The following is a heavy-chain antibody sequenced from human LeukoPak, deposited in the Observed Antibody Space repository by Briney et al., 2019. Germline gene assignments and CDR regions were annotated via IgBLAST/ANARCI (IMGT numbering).Heavy chain of an antibody. CDR3: AKDLPAAYFHY. Sequence: TGGSLRLSCAASTFSFSEYPMGWVRQAPGKGLEWVSGISAGGDGTYYADPVKGRFTISRDNSKNTLFLQMNSLRAEDTAKYYCAKDLPAAYFHYWGQGTLVTVSS. CDR2: ISAGGDGT. J-gene: IGHJ4*02. D-gene: IGHD2-2*01. V-gene: IGHV3-23*01. CDR1: TFSFSEYP.